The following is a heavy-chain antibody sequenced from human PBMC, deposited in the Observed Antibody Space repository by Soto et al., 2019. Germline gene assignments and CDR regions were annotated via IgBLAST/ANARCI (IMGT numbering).Heavy chain of an antibody. CDR1: GGSFSGYY. CDR2: IKHSGST. D-gene: IGHD4-4*01. Sequence: SETLSLTCAVYGGSFSGYYWSWIRQPPGKGLEWIGEIKHSGSTNYNPSLKSRVTISVDTSKNQFSLKLSSVTAADTAVYYCARAVTYSNFVPFDYWGQGTLVTVSS. CDR3: ARAVTYSNFVPFDY. V-gene: IGHV4-34*01. J-gene: IGHJ4*02.